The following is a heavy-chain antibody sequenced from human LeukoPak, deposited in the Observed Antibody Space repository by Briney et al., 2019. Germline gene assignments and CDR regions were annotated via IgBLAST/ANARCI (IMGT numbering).Heavy chain of an antibody. V-gene: IGHV4-34*01. Sequence: SETLSPTCAVYGGSFSGYYWSWIRQPPGKGLEWIGEINHSGSTNYNPSLKSRVTISVDTSKNQFSLKLSSVTAADTAVYYCARGTSNYPPFYYYYMDVWGKGTTVTVSS. CDR2: INHSGST. J-gene: IGHJ6*03. CDR3: ARGTSNYPPFYYYYMDV. CDR1: GGSFSGYY. D-gene: IGHD4-11*01.